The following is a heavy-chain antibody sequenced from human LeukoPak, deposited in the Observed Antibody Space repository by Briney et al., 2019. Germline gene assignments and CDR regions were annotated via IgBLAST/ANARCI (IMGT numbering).Heavy chain of an antibody. CDR3: ATGYNYYYDY. CDR2: IGGDGTTT. V-gene: IGHV3-64*02. D-gene: IGHD5-18*01. J-gene: IGHJ4*02. CDR1: GAAFSILA. Sequence: GSLRLSCAVSGAAFSILAMHWVRQCPGKGLEFVSSIGGDGTTTHYADSVRGRFTISRDSSKNTVHLQMGSLRPEDMAVYYCATGYNYYYDYWGQGTLDSVSS.